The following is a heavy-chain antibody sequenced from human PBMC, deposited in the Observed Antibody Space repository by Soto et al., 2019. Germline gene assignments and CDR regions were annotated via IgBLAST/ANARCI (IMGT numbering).Heavy chain of an antibody. Sequence: ETLSLTCTVSGGSISSSSYYWGWIRQPPGKGLEWIGSIYYSGSTYYNPSLKSRVTISVDTSKNQFSLKLSSVTAADTAVYYCARRSIAAPGAYYFDYWGQGTLVTVSS. CDR1: GGSISSSSYY. CDR3: ARRSIAAPGAYYFDY. CDR2: IYYSGST. D-gene: IGHD6-6*01. J-gene: IGHJ4*02. V-gene: IGHV4-39*01.